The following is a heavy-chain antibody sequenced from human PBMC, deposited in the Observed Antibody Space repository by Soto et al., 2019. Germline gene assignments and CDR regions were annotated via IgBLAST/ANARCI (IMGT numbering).Heavy chain of an antibody. D-gene: IGHD3-10*01. CDR1: GFTFSSYG. Sequence: LRLSCAASGFTFSSYGMHWVRQAPGKGLAWVAVIWYDGSNKYYADSVKGRFTISRDNSKNTLYLQMNSLRAEDTAVYYCARDETYCSGIPFDYWGQGTLVPVSS. V-gene: IGHV3-33*01. CDR2: IWYDGSNK. J-gene: IGHJ4*02. CDR3: ARDETYCSGIPFDY.